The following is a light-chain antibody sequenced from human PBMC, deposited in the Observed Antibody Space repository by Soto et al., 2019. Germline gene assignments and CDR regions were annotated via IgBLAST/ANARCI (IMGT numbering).Light chain of an antibody. CDR1: SSDVGGYNY. J-gene: IGLJ1*01. V-gene: IGLV2-14*01. CDR3: SSYTSITTYV. CDR2: EVS. Sequence: QSVLTQPASVSGSPGHSITISCTGTSSDVGGYNYVSWYQQHPGKAPKLMIYEVSNRPSGVSFRSSGSKSGNTASLTISGLQAEDEADHYCSSYTSITTYVFGTGTKVT.